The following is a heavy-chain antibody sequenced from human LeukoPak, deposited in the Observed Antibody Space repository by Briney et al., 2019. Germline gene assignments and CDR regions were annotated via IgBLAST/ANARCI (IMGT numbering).Heavy chain of an antibody. CDR2: IYDSGST. V-gene: IGHV4-39*01. J-gene: IGHJ4*02. D-gene: IGHD2-15*01. CDR3: ARIHRYCSGGACYVLDN. CDR1: GGSIRSSYYY. Sequence: KTSETLSLTCTVSGGSIRSSYYYWGWIRQPPGKGLEWIGSIYDSGSTYYNPSLKSRVTISVDTSKNQFSLKLNSVTAADTAVYYCARIHRYCSGGACYVLDNWGQGTLVAVSS.